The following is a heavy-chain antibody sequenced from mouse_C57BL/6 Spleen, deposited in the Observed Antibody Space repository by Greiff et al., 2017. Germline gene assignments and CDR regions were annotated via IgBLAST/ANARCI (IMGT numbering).Heavy chain of an antibody. J-gene: IGHJ4*01. V-gene: IGHV1-18*01. CDR2: INPNNGGT. CDR3: ARSVYDYPYAMDY. D-gene: IGHD2-4*01. CDR1: GYTFTDYN. Sequence: VQLQQSGPELVKPGASVKIPCKASGYTFTDYNMAWVKQSHGKSLEWIGDINPNNGGTIYNQKFKGKATLTVDKSSSTAYMELRRLTSEDTAVYYCARSVYDYPYAMDYWGQGTSVTVSS.